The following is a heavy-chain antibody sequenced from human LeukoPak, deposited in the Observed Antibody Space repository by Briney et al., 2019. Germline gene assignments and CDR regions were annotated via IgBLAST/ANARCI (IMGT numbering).Heavy chain of an antibody. Sequence: GGSLRLSCAASGFTFSSYGMHWVRQAPGKGLEWVAVISYDGRNKYYADSVKGRFTISRDNSKNTLYLQMNSLRAEDTAVYYCAISIVVVAATLYYYYYGMDVWGQGTTVTVSS. CDR2: ISYDGRNK. CDR3: AISIVVVAATLYYYYYGMDV. CDR1: GFTFSSYG. J-gene: IGHJ6*02. D-gene: IGHD2-15*01. V-gene: IGHV3-30*03.